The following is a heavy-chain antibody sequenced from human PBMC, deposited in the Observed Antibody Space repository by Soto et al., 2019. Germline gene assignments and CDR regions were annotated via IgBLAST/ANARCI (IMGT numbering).Heavy chain of an antibody. D-gene: IGHD6-19*01. J-gene: IGHJ5*02. V-gene: IGHV3-74*01. CDR2: IYNDGTST. CDR3: AKNKFSTGWYDWFDA. CDR1: GFTFSSYW. Sequence: EVQLVESGGGLVQPGGSLRLSCAASGFTFSSYWMHWVRQVPGKGLEWVSRIYNDGTSTSYADSVEGRFTISRDNAKNILYLQMNSLRAEDTGIYYCAKNKFSTGWYDWFDAWGQGTQVTVSS.